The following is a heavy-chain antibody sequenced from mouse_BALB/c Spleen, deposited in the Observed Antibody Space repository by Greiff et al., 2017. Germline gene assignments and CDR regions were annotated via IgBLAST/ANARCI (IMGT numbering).Heavy chain of an antibody. CDR2: IRNKANGYTT. V-gene: IGHV7-3*02. CDR1: GFTFTDYY. CDR3: ARTNYYGSSYYFDY. Sequence: DVMLVESGGGLVQPGGSLRLSCATSGFTFTDYYMSWVRQPPGKALEWLGFIRNKANGYTTEYSASVKGRFTISRDNSQSILYLQMNTLRAEDSATYYCARTNYYGSSYYFDYWGQGTTLTVSS. D-gene: IGHD1-1*01. J-gene: IGHJ2*01.